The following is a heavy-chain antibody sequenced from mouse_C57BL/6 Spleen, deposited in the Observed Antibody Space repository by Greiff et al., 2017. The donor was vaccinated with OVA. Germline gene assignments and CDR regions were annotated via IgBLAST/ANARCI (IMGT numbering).Heavy chain of an antibody. Sequence: QVQLQQPGAELVKPGASVKLSCKASGYTFTSYWMQWVKPRPGQGLEWIGEIDPSDSYTNYNQKFKGKATLTVDTSSSTAYMQLSSLTSEDSAVYYCARSDYVPFAYWGQGTLVTVSA. D-gene: IGHD2-4*01. CDR3: ARSDYVPFAY. J-gene: IGHJ3*01. CDR2: IDPSDSYT. V-gene: IGHV1-50*01. CDR1: GYTFTSYW.